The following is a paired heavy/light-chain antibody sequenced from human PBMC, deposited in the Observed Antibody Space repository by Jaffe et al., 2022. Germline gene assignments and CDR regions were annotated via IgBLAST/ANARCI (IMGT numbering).Light chain of an antibody. CDR2: DVS. CDR3: CSYAGSSWV. CDR1: SSDVGGYNY. J-gene: IGLJ3*02. Sequence: QSALTQPRSVSGSPGQSVTISCTGTSSDVGGYNYVSWYQQHPGKAPKLMIYDVSKRPSGVPDRFSGSKSGNTASLTISGLQAEDEADYYCCSYAGSSWVFGGGTKLTVL. V-gene: IGLV2-11*01.
Heavy chain of an antibody. CDR2: INHSGST. CDR3: ARTPQLMVQGVIITRGAFDI. CDR1: GGSFSGYY. D-gene: IGHD3-10*01. J-gene: IGHJ3*02. V-gene: IGHV4-34*01. Sequence: QVQLQQWGAGLLKPSETLSLTCAVYGGSFSGYYWSWIRQPPGKGLEWIGEINHSGSTNYNPSLKSRVTISVDTSKNQFSLKLSSVTAADTAVYYCARTPQLMVQGVIITRGAFDIWGQGTMVTVSS.